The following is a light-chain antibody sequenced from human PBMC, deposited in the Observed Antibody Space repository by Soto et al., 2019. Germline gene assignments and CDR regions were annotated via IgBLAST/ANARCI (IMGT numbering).Light chain of an antibody. CDR2: EVS. Sequence: QSVLTQPPSASGSPGQSVTISCTGTSSDVGGYNYVSWYQQHPGKAPKLMIYEVSKRPSGVPDRFSGSKSGNTASLTVSGLQAEDEADYYCSSYAGSNTIYVFGTGTRSPS. V-gene: IGLV2-8*01. CDR3: SSYAGSNTIYV. J-gene: IGLJ1*01. CDR1: SSDVGGYNY.